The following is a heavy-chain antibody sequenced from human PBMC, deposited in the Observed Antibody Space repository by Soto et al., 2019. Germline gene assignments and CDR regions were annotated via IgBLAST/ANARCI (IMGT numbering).Heavy chain of an antibody. CDR2: ISSSSSYI. Sequence: GGSLRLSCAASGFTFSSYSMNWVRQAPGKGLEWVSSISSSSSYIYYADSVKGRFTISRDNAKNSLYLQMNSLRAEDTAVYYCARDGVHYYDSSGRLDYWGQGTLVTVSS. D-gene: IGHD3-22*01. CDR3: ARDGVHYYDSSGRLDY. CDR1: GFTFSSYS. V-gene: IGHV3-21*01. J-gene: IGHJ4*02.